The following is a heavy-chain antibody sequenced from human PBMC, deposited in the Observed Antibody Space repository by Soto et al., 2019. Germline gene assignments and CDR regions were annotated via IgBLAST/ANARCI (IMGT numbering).Heavy chain of an antibody. D-gene: IGHD2-15*01. CDR2: ISGGSDYI. CDR1: GVTFDSYS. CDR3: VRDGNKFGNWFDP. J-gene: IGHJ5*02. V-gene: IGHV3-21*01. Sequence: GGSLRLSCAASGVTFDSYSMNWIRQAPGKGLEWVSSISGGSDYIYYADSVRGRFTISRDNSQKSLYLQMNSLRDEDTAIYYCVRDGNKFGNWFDPWGQGTLVTAPQ.